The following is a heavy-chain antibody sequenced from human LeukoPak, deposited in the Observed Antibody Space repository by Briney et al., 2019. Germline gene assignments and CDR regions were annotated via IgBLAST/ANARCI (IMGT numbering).Heavy chain of an antibody. CDR2: INPISGGT. D-gene: IGHD6-13*01. J-gene: IGHJ6*03. CDR3: ARPQYSSSWPSYYYYYMDV. V-gene: IGHV1-2*02. CDR1: GYTFTGYY. Sequence: ASVKVSCEASGYTFTGYYMHWVPQAPGQGREWMGCINPISGGTNYTQKFQGRVTMTRDTSIRTAYMELSRLRSDDTAVYYCARPQYSSSWPSYYYYYMDVWGKGNTVTVSS.